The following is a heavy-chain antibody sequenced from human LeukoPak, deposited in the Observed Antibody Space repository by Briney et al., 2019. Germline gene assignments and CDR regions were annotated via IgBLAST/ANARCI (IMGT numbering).Heavy chain of an antibody. D-gene: IGHD5-18*01. CDR3: TKGTIWLPFDY. CDR2: ISGSGGST. V-gene: IGHV3-23*01. Sequence: GGSLRLSCAASGXTFSNYAVSWARQAPGKGLEWVSAISGSGGSTYYADSVKGRFTISRGNSKNTLYLQMNSLRAEDTAVYYCTKGTIWLPFDYWGQGTLVTVSS. CDR1: GXTFSNYA. J-gene: IGHJ4*02.